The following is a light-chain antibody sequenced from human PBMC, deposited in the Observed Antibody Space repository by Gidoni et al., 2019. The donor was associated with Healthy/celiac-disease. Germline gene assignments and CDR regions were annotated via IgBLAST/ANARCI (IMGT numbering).Light chain of an antibody. V-gene: IGKV3-15*01. CDR1: QSVSSN. CDR2: GAS. Sequence: ELVMTQSPATLSVSPGERATLSCRASQSVSSNLAWYQQKPGQAPRLLIYGASTRATGIPARFSGSGSGTECTLTISSLQSEDFAVYYCQQYNNWPLPPAFGPGTKVDIK. J-gene: IGKJ3*01. CDR3: QQYNNWPLPPA.